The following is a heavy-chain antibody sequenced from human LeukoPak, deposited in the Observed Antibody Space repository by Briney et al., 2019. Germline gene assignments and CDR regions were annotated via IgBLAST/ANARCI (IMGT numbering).Heavy chain of an antibody. CDR2: INPNGGGT. J-gene: IGHJ4*02. V-gene: IGHV1-2*02. D-gene: IGHD5-24*01. Sequence: GASVKVSCKTSGYTFTGYYIHWVRQAPGQGVEWMGWINPNGGGTNYAQKFQGRVTMTRDTSISTAYMEVSRLRSDDTAVYYCARGDGYNSYYFDYWGQGTLVTVSS. CDR1: GYTFTGYY. CDR3: ARGDGYNSYYFDY.